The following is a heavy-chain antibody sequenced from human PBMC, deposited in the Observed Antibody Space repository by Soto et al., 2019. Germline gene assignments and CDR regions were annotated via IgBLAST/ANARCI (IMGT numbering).Heavy chain of an antibody. CDR1: DFNVRGAW. Sequence: EEQLVESGGGLVKPGGSLTVSCAASDFNVRGAWMTWFRQAPGQGLEWVGRIKSESDGGTIAYAAAVKGRFTISRDDSKNTLYLQMKSLRTEDTAVYYCSTMIQGTFILPTWGQGTRVTVSS. V-gene: IGHV3-15*01. D-gene: IGHD1-7*01. CDR2: IKSESDGGTI. CDR3: STMIQGTFILPT. J-gene: IGHJ4*02.